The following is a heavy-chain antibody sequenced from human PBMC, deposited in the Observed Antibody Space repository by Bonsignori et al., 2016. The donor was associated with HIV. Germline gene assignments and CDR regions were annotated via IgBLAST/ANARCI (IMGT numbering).Heavy chain of an antibody. CDR3: TRVPVATPRYYFDY. D-gene: IGHD4-23*01. CDR2: IDPYSGGT. V-gene: IGHV1-2*02. CDR1: GYTFSDYY. Sequence: ASVKVSCKASGYTFSDYYIHWVRQAPGQGLEWMGWIDPYSGGTNDAQRFQGRVAMTRDTSINTAYMELSRLGSDDTAVYYCTRVPVATPRYYFDYWGQGTLVTVSS. J-gene: IGHJ4*02.